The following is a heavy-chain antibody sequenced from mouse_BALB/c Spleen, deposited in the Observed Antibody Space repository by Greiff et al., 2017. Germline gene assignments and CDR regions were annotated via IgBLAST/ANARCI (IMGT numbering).Heavy chain of an antibody. V-gene: IGHV5-6-3*01. CDR3: ARGDYLFDY. Sequence: EVMLVESGGGLVQPGGSLKLSCAASGFTFSSYGMSWVRQTPDKRLELVATINSNGGSTYYPDSVKGRFTISRDNAKNTLYLQMSSLKSEDTAMYYCARGDYLFDYWGQGTTLTVSS. CDR1: GFTFSSYG. D-gene: IGHD5-5*01. J-gene: IGHJ2*01. CDR2: INSNGGST.